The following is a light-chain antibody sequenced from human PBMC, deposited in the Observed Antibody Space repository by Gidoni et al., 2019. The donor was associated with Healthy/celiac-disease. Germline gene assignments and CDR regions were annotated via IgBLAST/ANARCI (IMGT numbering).Light chain of an antibody. CDR3: QAWDSSTAS. CDR2: QDS. Sequence: SYELTQPPSVSVSPGPTASITCSGDKLGDKYACWYQQKPGQSPVLVIYQDSKRPSGIPERFSGSNSGNTATLTISGTQAMDEADYYCQAWDSSTASIGGGTKLTVL. J-gene: IGLJ2*01. V-gene: IGLV3-1*01. CDR1: KLGDKY.